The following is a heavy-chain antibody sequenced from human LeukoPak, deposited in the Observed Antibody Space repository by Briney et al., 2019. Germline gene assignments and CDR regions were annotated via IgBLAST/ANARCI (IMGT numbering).Heavy chain of an antibody. Sequence: ASVRVSCKAFGYTFTGYYIHWVRQAPGQGLEWMGWINPNSGGTNYAQKFQGRVTMTRDTSISTAYMELSRLRSDDTAVYYCALEMATMGYWGQGTLVTVSS. J-gene: IGHJ4*02. CDR1: GYTFTGYY. V-gene: IGHV1-2*02. D-gene: IGHD5-24*01. CDR2: INPNSGGT. CDR3: ALEMATMGY.